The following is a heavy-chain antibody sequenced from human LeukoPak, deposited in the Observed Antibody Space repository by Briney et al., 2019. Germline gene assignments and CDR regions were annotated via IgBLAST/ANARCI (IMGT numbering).Heavy chain of an antibody. V-gene: IGHV4-31*03. D-gene: IGHD4-17*01. CDR1: AVSISSGGNY. CDR3: ARKNDYGADYYIDV. Sequence: SQTISLTSTVAAVSISSGGNYWNWIRHYPVKGLECIGFLSYSGRNNYYPSLKSRITMSVDTSKNQFSLRLNSVTAADTAVYYWARKNDYGADYYIDVWGKGTAVTVSS. J-gene: IGHJ6*03. CDR2: LSYSGRN.